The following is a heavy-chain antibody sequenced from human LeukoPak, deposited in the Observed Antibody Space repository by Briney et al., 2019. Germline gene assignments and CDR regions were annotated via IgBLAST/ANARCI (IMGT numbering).Heavy chain of an antibody. CDR2: INPNSGGT. J-gene: IGHJ6*03. D-gene: IGHD2-2*02. V-gene: IGHV1-2*02. CDR3: ARDRIVVVPAAISYYYYMDV. Sequence: ASVTVSCKASGYTFTGYYMHWVRQAPGQGLEWMGWINPNSGGTNYAQKFQGRVTMTRDTSISTAYMELSRLRSDDTAVYYCARDRIVVVPAAISYYYYMDVWGKGTTVTISS. CDR1: GYTFTGYY.